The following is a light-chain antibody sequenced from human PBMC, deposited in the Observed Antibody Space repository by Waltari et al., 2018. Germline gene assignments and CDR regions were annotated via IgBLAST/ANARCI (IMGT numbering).Light chain of an antibody. J-gene: IGLJ2*01. V-gene: IGLV3-25*03. CDR1: ALPKQY. CDR2: KDS. CDR3: QSADREDTYVV. Sequence: SYELTQPPSVSVSPGQTAGITCSGDALPKQYAYWYQQKPGQAPGFVIYKDSERPSGIPERFSGSSSGTTVTLTIRGVQAEDEADYYCQSADREDTYVVFGGGTKLTVL.